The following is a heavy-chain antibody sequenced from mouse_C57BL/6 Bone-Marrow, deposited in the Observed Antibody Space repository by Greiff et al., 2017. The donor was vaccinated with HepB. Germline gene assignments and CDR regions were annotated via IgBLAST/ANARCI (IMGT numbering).Heavy chain of an antibody. J-gene: IGHJ4*01. CDR2: ISDGGSYT. CDR1: GFTFSSYA. D-gene: IGHD2-3*01. V-gene: IGHV5-4*01. CDR3: ASDRMVTYDAMDY. Sequence: EVHLVESGGGLVKPGGSLKLSCAASGFTFSSYAMSWVRQTPEKRLEWVATISDGGSYTYYPDNVKGRITISRDNAKNNLYLQMSHLKSEDTAMYYCASDRMVTYDAMDYWGQGTSVTVSS.